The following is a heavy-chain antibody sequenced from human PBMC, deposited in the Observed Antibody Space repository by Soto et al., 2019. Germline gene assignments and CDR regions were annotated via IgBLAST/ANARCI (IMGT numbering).Heavy chain of an antibody. Sequence: TSETLSLTCTVSGGSISSYYWSWIRQPPGKGLEWIGYIYYSGSTNYNPSLKSRVTISVDTSKNQFSLKLSSVTAADTAVYYCAKASRLSGRSVVDYWGQGTPVTVSS. CDR2: IYYSGST. D-gene: IGHD2-15*01. CDR3: AKASRLSGRSVVDY. CDR1: GGSISSYY. J-gene: IGHJ4*02. V-gene: IGHV4-59*01.